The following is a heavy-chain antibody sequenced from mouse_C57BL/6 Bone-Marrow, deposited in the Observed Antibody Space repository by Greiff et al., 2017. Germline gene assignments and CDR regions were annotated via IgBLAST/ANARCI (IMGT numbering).Heavy chain of an antibody. J-gene: IGHJ2*01. CDR3: ARRRTYYYGSLFDY. CDR2: INPSTGGT. D-gene: IGHD1-1*01. CDR1: GYSFTGYY. Sequence: EVQLQESGPELVKPGASVKISCKASGYSFTGYYMNWVKQSPEKSLEWIGEINPSTGGTTYNQKFKAKATLTVDKSSSTAYMQLKSLTSEDSAVYYCARRRTYYYGSLFDYWGQGTTLTVSS. V-gene: IGHV1-42*01.